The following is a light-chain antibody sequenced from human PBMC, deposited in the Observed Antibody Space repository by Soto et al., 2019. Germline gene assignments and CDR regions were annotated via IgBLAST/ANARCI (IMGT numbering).Light chain of an antibody. Sequence: QPVLTQSPSASASLGASVTLTCTLSSGNSSYAIAWHQQQPEKGPRSLMTINSDGSHSKGDGIPDRFSSSSSGAERYLTISSLQAEDEPDYYCQTWGTGIHVFGTGTKVTVL. CDR2: INSDGSH. CDR3: QTWGTGIHV. V-gene: IGLV4-69*01. CDR1: SGNSSYA. J-gene: IGLJ1*01.